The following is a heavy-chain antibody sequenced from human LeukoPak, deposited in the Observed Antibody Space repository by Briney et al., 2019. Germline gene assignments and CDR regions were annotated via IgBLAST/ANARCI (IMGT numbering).Heavy chain of an antibody. CDR3: AGGTMIVEGDI. J-gene: IGHJ3*02. D-gene: IGHD3-22*01. Sequence: GGSVSLSCAASGFTFSSYAMSWVRQAPGKGLEWVSAISGSGGSTYYADSVKGRFTISRDNSKNTLYLQMNSLRAEDTAVYYCAGGTMIVEGDIWGQGTMVAVSS. CDR1: GFTFSSYA. CDR2: ISGSGGST. V-gene: IGHV3-23*01.